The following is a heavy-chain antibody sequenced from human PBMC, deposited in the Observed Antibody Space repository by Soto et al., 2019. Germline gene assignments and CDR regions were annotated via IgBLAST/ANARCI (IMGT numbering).Heavy chain of an antibody. CDR1: SYTFTSYG. Sequence: RPSVKVSCKDSSYTFTSYGISWVRQAPGQGLEWMGWISAYNGNTNYAQKLQGRVTMTTDTSTSTAYMELRSLRSDDTAVYYCARVVVAATWFDPWGQGTLVTVS. J-gene: IGHJ5*02. CDR2: ISAYNGNT. D-gene: IGHD2-15*01. CDR3: ARVVVAATWFDP. V-gene: IGHV1-18*01.